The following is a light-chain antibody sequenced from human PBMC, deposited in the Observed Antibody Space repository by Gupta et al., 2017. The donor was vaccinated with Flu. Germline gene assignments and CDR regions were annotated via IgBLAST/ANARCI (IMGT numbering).Light chain of an antibody. Sequence: EIVLTQSSGTLSLSPGERATLSCRASQTIRASFLAWYQQKPGQAPRLLIYAASSRATGIPGRFSASGFGTDFTLTISRLEPEDFAVYYCQQYGSSPYTFSQGTKLEIK. CDR1: QTIRASF. J-gene: IGKJ2*01. CDR2: AAS. CDR3: QQYGSSPYT. V-gene: IGKV3-20*01.